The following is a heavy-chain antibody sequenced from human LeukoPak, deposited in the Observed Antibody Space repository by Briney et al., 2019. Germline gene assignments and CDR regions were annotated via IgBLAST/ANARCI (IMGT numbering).Heavy chain of an antibody. Sequence: SETLSLTCAVSDGSFSGHYCSWIRQPPGKGLEWIGEINHSGSTNYNPSLKSRVTISVDTSKNQFSLKLSSVTAADTAVYYCARGKIAARPKSGFDYWGQGTLVTVSS. CDR1: DGSFSGHY. CDR3: ARGKIAARPKSGFDY. V-gene: IGHV4-34*01. D-gene: IGHD6-6*01. J-gene: IGHJ4*02. CDR2: INHSGST.